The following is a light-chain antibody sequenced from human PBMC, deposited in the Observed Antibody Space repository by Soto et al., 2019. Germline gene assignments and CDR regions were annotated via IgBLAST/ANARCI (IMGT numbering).Light chain of an antibody. CDR3: QQYDNFPLT. CDR2: DAS. J-gene: IGKJ4*01. V-gene: IGKV1-33*01. Sequence: DIQMTQSPSSLSASVGDRVTITCRASQTISTYLNWYQQKPGKAPRLLIYDASDLETGVPSRFSGSGSGTYFSFTISSLQPEDIATYYCQQYDNFPLTFGGGTKVEIK. CDR1: QTISTY.